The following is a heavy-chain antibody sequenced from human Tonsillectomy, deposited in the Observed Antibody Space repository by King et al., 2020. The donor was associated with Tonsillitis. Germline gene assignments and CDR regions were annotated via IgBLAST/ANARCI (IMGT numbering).Heavy chain of an antibody. J-gene: IGHJ4*02. CDR1: GFTFSNAW. CDR2: IKSKTDGGTT. V-gene: IGHV3-15*01. CDR3: TTDLTAPLNYDYVWGSYRWGAAPTKNFDY. D-gene: IGHD3-16*02. Sequence: EVQLVESGGGLVKPGGSLRLSCAASGFTFSNAWMSWVRQAPGKGLEWVGRIKSKTDGGTTDYAAPVKGRFTISRDDSKNTLYLQMNSLKTEDTAVYYCTTDLTAPLNYDYVWGSYRWGAAPTKNFDYWGQGTLVTVSS.